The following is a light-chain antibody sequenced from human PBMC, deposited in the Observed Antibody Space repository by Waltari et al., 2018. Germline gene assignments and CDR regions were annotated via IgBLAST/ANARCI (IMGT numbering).Light chain of an antibody. CDR1: SNDVGGYNS. V-gene: IGLV2-14*01. Sequence: QSALTQPASVSGSPGQSVTIFCAGTSNDVGGYNSVSWYQEHPVQAPRVIFYDVSDPPSGVSDRFSGARSGNTASLTISGLQAEDEADYYCSSQSSNDVVLFGGGTKLTVL. J-gene: IGLJ2*01. CDR2: DVS. CDR3: SSQSSNDVVL.